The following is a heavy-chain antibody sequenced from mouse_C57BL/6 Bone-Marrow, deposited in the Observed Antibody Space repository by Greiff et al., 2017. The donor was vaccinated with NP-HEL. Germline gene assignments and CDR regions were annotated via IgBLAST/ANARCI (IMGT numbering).Heavy chain of an antibody. J-gene: IGHJ2*01. D-gene: IGHD1-1*01. Sequence: DVMLVESGGGLVQPGGSLKLSCAASGFTFSDYYMYWVRQTPEKRLEWVAYISNGGGSTYYPDTVKGRFTISRDNAKNTLYLQMSRLKSEDTAMYYCARLYGSSYDYWGQGTTLTVSS. V-gene: IGHV5-12*01. CDR2: ISNGGGST. CDR1: GFTFSDYY. CDR3: ARLYGSSYDY.